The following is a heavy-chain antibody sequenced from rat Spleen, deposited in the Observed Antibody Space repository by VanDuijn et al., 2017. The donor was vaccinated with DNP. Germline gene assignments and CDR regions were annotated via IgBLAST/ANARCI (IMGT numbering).Heavy chain of an antibody. Sequence: EVQLVESGGGLVQPGRSLKLSCAASGFTFSDFYMAWVRQAPTKGLEWVATISYDARTTYYRDSVKGRFTISRDDAKATLYLHMDSLRSEDTATYYCARHRTISPYYYDMDAWGQGASVTVSS. CDR2: ISYDARTT. D-gene: IGHD3-8*01. CDR1: GFTFSDFY. CDR3: ARHRTISPYYYDMDA. J-gene: IGHJ4*01. V-gene: IGHV5-29*01.